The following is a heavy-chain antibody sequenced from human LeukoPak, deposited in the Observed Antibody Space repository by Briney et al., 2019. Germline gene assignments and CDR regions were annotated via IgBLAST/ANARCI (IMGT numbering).Heavy chain of an antibody. J-gene: IGHJ5*02. Sequence: GGSLRLSCAASGFTFSSYAMHWVRQAPGKGLVWVSRINSDGSSTSYADSVKGRFTISRDNAKNTLYLQMNSLRAEDTAVYYCARGQGELSLGYNWFDPWGQGTLVTVSS. CDR3: ARGQGELSLGYNWFDP. V-gene: IGHV3-74*01. D-gene: IGHD3-16*02. CDR1: GFTFSSYA. CDR2: INSDGSST.